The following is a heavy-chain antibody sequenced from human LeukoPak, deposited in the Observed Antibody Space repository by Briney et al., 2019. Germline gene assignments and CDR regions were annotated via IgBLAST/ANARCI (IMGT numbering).Heavy chain of an antibody. D-gene: IGHD6-19*01. J-gene: IGHJ4*02. CDR1: GFTFSSYA. CDR2: ISYDGSNK. Sequence: PAGGSLRLSCAASGFTFSSYAMHWVRQAPGKGLEWVAVISYDGSNKYYADSVKGRFTISRDNSKNTLYLQMNSLRAEDTAVYCCARVPSIRQWLYHYWGQGTLVTVSS. CDR3: ARVPSIRQWLYHY. V-gene: IGHV3-30-3*01.